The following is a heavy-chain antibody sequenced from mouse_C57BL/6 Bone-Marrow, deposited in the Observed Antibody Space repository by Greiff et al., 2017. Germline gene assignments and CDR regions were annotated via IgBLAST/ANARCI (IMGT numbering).Heavy chain of an antibody. J-gene: IGHJ3*01. D-gene: IGHD2-3*01. CDR1: GYTFTSYT. Sequence: VQLQQSGAELARPGASVKMSCKASGYTFTSYTMHWVKQRPGQGLEWIGKIGPGSGSTYYNEKFKGKATLTADKSSSTAYMQLSSLTSEDSAVYLCARNPDGYYPPWFAYWGQGTLVTVSA. CDR3: ARNPDGYYPPWFAY. CDR2: IGPGSGST. V-gene: IGHV1-4*01.